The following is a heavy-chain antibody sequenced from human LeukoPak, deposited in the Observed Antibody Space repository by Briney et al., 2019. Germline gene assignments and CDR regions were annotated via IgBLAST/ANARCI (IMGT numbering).Heavy chain of an antibody. V-gene: IGHV3-43*01. CDR1: GFTFDDYT. CDR3: AFGRGYCSSTSCRYYYYYYMDV. Sequence: GGSLRLSCAASGFTFDDYTMHWVRQAPGKGLEWVSLISWDGGSTYYADSVKGRFTISRDNSKNSLYLQMNSLRTEDTALYYCAFGRGYCSSTSCRYYYYYYMDVWGKGTTVTVSS. J-gene: IGHJ6*03. D-gene: IGHD2-2*01. CDR2: ISWDGGST.